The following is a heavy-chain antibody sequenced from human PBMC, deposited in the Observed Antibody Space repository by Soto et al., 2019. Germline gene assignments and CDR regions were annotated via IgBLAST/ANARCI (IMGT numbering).Heavy chain of an antibody. Sequence: SETLSLTCTVSGGSISSGYYYWSWIRQPPGKGLEWIGYIYYSRSTYYNPSLKSRVTISVDTSKNQFSLKLSSVTAADTAVYYCARGKNTYFDYWGQGTLVTVSS. V-gene: IGHV4-30-4*08. CDR3: ARGKNTYFDY. CDR2: IYYSRST. J-gene: IGHJ4*02. CDR1: GGSISSGYYY.